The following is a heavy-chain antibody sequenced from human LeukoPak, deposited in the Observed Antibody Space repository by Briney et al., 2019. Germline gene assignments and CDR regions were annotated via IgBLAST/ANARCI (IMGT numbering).Heavy chain of an antibody. Sequence: ASVKVSCKASGGTFSSYAISWVRHAPGQGLEWRGGIIPIFGTANYAQKFQGRVTITTDESTSTAYMELSSLRSEDTAVYYCAREKRISQKYNWNEGGWFDPWGQGTLVTVSS. J-gene: IGHJ5*02. D-gene: IGHD1-20*01. CDR2: IIPIFGTA. CDR1: GGTFSSYA. V-gene: IGHV1-69*05. CDR3: AREKRISQKYNWNEGGWFDP.